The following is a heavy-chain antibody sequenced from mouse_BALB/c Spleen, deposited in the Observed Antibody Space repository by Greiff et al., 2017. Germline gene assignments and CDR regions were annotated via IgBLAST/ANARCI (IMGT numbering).Heavy chain of an antibody. Sequence: VQLQESDAELVKPGASVKISCKASGYTFTNYWLGWVKQRPGHGLEWIGDIYPGGGYTNYNEKFKGKATLTADTSSSTAYMQLSSLTSEDSAVYFCARRNGNYRNYFDYWGQGTTLTVSS. V-gene: IGHV1-63*02. CDR2: IYPGGGYT. CDR3: ARRNGNYRNYFDY. J-gene: IGHJ2*01. D-gene: IGHD2-1*01. CDR1: GYTFTNYW.